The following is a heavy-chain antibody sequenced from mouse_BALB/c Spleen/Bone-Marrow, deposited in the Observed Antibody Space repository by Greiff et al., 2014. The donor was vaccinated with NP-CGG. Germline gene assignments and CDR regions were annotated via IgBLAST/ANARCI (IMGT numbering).Heavy chain of an antibody. Sequence: EVKLVESGPDLVKPGASVKISCKASGYSFTGYYMYWVKQSHGKSLEWIGRVNPNNGDISYNQKFKGKAILTVDKSSSTAYMEPRSLTSEDSAVYYCARSTATGFAYWGQGTLVTVSA. J-gene: IGHJ3*01. CDR2: VNPNNGDI. CDR1: GYSFTGYY. V-gene: IGHV1-26*01. D-gene: IGHD1-2*01. CDR3: ARSTATGFAY.